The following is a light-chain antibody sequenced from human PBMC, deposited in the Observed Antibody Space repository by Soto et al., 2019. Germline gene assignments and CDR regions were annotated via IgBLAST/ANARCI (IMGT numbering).Light chain of an antibody. CDR2: EAS. V-gene: IGKV1-33*01. J-gene: IGKJ4*01. CDR1: QDIKNY. Sequence: DIQMTQSPSSLSASVGDRVTITCQASQDIKNYLNWYQQKPGKAPKLLIYEASNLETGVPSRFSGSGSGRSFTFTNSSLQPEDIATYYCQQGDDVITVGGGTRIEIK. CDR3: QQGDDVIT.